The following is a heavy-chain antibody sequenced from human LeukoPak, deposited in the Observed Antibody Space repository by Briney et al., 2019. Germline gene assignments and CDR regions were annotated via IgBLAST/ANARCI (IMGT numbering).Heavy chain of an antibody. CDR3: VQYCSSTSCLLRSLENY. D-gene: IGHD2-2*01. CDR2: INHSGST. Sequence: PSETLSLTCAVYGGSFSGYYWSWIRQPPGKGLEWIGEINHSGSTNYNPSLKSRVTISVDTSKNQFSLKLSSVTAADTAVYYGVQYCSSTSCLLRSLENYWGQGTLVTVSS. V-gene: IGHV4-34*01. J-gene: IGHJ4*02. CDR1: GGSFSGYY.